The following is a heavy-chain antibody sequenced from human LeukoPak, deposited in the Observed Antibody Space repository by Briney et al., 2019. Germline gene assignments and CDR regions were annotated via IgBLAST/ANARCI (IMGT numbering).Heavy chain of an antibody. CDR3: AKDIGSGWFGNFDY. J-gene: IGHJ4*02. CDR2: ISWDGGST. Sequence: GGSLRLSCAASGFTFDDYTMHWVRQAPGKGLEWVSLISWDGGSTYYADSAKGRFTISRDNSKNSLYLQMNSLRTEDTALYYCAKDIGSGWFGNFDYWGQGTLVTVSS. V-gene: IGHV3-43*01. D-gene: IGHD6-19*01. CDR1: GFTFDDYT.